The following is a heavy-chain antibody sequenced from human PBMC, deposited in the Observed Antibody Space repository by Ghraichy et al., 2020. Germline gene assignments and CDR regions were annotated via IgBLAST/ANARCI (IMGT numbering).Heavy chain of an antibody. V-gene: IGHV1-18*01. Sequence: ASVKVSCKASGYTFTSYGISWVRQAPGQGLEWMGWISAYNGNTNYAQKLQGRVTMTTDTSTSTAYMELRSLRSDDTAVYYCARDAYYYDSSGYYYGGAFDIWGQGTMVTVSS. CDR3: ARDAYYYDSSGYYYGGAFDI. CDR2: ISAYNGNT. CDR1: GYTFTSYG. D-gene: IGHD3-22*01. J-gene: IGHJ3*02.